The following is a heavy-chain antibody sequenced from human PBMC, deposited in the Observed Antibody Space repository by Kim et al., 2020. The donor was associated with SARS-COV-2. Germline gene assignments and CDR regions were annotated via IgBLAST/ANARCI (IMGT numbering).Heavy chain of an antibody. CDR1: GGSISSYC. CDR3: ARGLGDGYKWNY. D-gene: IGHD1-1*01. CDR2: ICPSENT. J-gene: IGHJ4*02. V-gene: IGHV4-4*07. Sequence: SETLSLTCTVSGGSISSYCWSWIRQPAGKGLEWIGRICPSENTNYNPSLKSRVTMSADTSKNQFSLKLNCVTAADTAVYYCARGLGDGYKWNYWGQGTLVTVSS.